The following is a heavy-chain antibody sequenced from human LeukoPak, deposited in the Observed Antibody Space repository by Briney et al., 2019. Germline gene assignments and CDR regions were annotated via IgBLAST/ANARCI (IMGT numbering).Heavy chain of an antibody. CDR1: GGSISSGNW. J-gene: IGHJ4*02. D-gene: IGHD2-2*01. V-gene: IGHV4-4*02. CDR3: ARELTESSTTSFDY. Sequence: SGTLSLTCAVSGGSISSGNWWNWVRQPPGKGLEWIGEISHSGSTNYNPSLKSRVTISVDKSKNQLSLKLSSVTAADTAVYYCARELTESSTTSFDYWGQGTLVTVSS. CDR2: ISHSGST.